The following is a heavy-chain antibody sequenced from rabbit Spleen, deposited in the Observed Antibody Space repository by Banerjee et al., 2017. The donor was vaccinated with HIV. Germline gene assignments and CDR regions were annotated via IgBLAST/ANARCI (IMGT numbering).Heavy chain of an antibody. CDR2: IVPIFGVT. V-gene: IGHV1S7*01. CDR1: RFDFSTYS. D-gene: IGHD4-1*01. CDR3: VRNSGWGVSYFTL. J-gene: IGHJ4*01. Sequence: QELVESGGGLVQPGGSLKLSCKASRFDFSTYSMSWVRQAPGKGLEWIGYIVPIFGVTYYANWVNGRCTISSHNAQNTLFLQLNSLTVADTATYFCVRNSGWGVSYFTLWGQGTLVTVS.